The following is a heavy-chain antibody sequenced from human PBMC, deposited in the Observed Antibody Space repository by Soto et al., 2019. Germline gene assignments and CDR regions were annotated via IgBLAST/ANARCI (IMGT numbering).Heavy chain of an antibody. CDR3: ASDREQWPTNNCFDP. CDR1: GGTFSSYT. J-gene: IGHJ5*02. D-gene: IGHD6-19*01. CDR2: IIPILGIA. V-gene: IGHV1-69*02. Sequence: VASVKVSCKASGGTFSSYTISWVRQAPGQGLEWMGRIIPILGIANYAQKFQGRVTITADKSTSTAYMELSSLRSEDTAVYYCASDREQWPTNNCFDPWGQGTLVNVSS.